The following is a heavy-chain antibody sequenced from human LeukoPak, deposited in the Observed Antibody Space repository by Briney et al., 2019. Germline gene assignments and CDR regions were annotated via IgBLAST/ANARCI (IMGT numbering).Heavy chain of an antibody. V-gene: IGHV3-53*05. J-gene: IGHJ4*02. CDR3: ASGKYYGSGSYDY. Sequence: PGGSLRLSCGVSGFTVSNNYMTWVRQAPGKGLEWVSVIYRDGSTFYADFVEGRFTIPRDNANNTMYLQMNSLRAEDTAVYYCASGKYYGSGSYDYWGRGTLVTVSS. CDR2: IYRDGST. D-gene: IGHD3-10*01. CDR1: GFTVSNNY.